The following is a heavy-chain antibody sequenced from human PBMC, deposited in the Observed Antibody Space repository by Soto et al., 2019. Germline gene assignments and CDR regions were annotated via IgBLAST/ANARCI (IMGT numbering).Heavy chain of an antibody. Sequence: ASVKVSCKVSGYTLTELSMHCVRQAPGKGLEWMGGFDPEDGSTSYAQNFQGRVTMTRDTSTSTVYMELSSLRSEDTAVYYCARAESGSYRCSGYWGQGTLVTVSS. CDR3: ARAESGSYRCSGY. CDR2: FDPEDGST. J-gene: IGHJ4*02. CDR1: GYTLTELS. D-gene: IGHD1-26*01. V-gene: IGHV1-24*01.